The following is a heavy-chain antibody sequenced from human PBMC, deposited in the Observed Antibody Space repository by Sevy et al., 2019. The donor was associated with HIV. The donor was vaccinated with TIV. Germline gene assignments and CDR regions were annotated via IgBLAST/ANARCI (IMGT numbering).Heavy chain of an antibody. CDR2: IYHSGGT. Sequence: SETLSLTCIISGYSISGDYYWGWIRQPPGKGLEWIGSIYHSGGTYYNPSLRSRVTLSVDTSKNQFSLRLTSVTAADSAVYYCACVRRLQMAAEPTVYYFGYWGQGTRVTVSS. CDR3: ACVRRLQMAAEPTVYYFGY. V-gene: IGHV4-38-2*02. CDR1: GYSISGDYY. D-gene: IGHD6-13*01. J-gene: IGHJ4*02.